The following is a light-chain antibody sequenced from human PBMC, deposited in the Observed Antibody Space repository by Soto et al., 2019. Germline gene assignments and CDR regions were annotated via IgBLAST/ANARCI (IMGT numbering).Light chain of an antibody. CDR1: QSIGSW. J-gene: IGKJ5*01. Sequence: DIQMTPPPASLSASVGDRVTITCRASQSIGSWLAWYQQKPGKAPKLLIYKTSILENGVPSRFSGSGSGTDFTLTISSLQPEDFATYYCQQSYSTLAITFGQGTRLEIK. V-gene: IGKV1-5*03. CDR3: QQSYSTLAIT. CDR2: KTS.